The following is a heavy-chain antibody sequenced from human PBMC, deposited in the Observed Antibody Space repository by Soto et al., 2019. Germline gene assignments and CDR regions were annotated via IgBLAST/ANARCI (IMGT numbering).Heavy chain of an antibody. CDR1: GFSLRTSGMC. J-gene: IGHJ4*02. CDR2: VDWDDDK. Sequence: LEKPRVALRLTCTFSGFSLRTSGMCVSWIRQPPGKALEWLALVDWDDDKYYNTSLKTRLTISRDTSKNQVILTMTNMDPVDTATYYCARRAAYSSSYFFDYWGQGSLVTVSS. V-gene: IGHV2-70*01. CDR3: ARRAAYSSSYFFDY. D-gene: IGHD6-6*01.